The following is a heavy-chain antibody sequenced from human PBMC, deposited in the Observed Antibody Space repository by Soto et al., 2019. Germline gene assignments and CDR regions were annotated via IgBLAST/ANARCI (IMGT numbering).Heavy chain of an antibody. Sequence: QVQLQQWGAGLLKPSETLSLTCAVYGGSFSGYYWSWIRQPPGKGLEWIGEINHSGSTNYNLSLKSRVTISVDTSKNHFSLKLSSVTAADTAVYYCARPPTYYYGSGKSHYFDYWGQGTLVTVSS. D-gene: IGHD3-10*01. V-gene: IGHV4-34*01. J-gene: IGHJ4*02. CDR3: ARPPTYYYGSGKSHYFDY. CDR2: INHSGST. CDR1: GGSFSGYY.